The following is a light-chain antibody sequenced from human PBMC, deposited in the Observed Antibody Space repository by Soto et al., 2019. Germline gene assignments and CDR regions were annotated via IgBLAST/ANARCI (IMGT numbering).Light chain of an antibody. CDR2: AAS. V-gene: IGKV1-39*01. CDR3: QQSYSTLLFT. Sequence: DIQMTQSPSSLSASVGDRVTITCXASQSISSYLNWYQQKPGKAPKLLIYAASSLQSGVPSRFSGSVSGTDLTLTISSLQPEDFATYYCQQSYSTLLFTFGPGTKVDIK. CDR1: QSISSY. J-gene: IGKJ3*01.